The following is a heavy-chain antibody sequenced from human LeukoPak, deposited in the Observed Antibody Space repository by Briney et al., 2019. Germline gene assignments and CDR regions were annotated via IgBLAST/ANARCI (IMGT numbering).Heavy chain of an antibody. D-gene: IGHD2-21*02. Sequence: PGGSLRLSRAASGFTFSSYGMHWVRQAPGKGLEWVAVISYDGSNKYYADSVKGRFTISRDNSKNTLYLQMNSLRAEDTAVYYCAKDTYCGGDCYSEPDYWGQGTLVTVSS. V-gene: IGHV3-30*18. CDR1: GFTFSSYG. J-gene: IGHJ4*02. CDR2: ISYDGSNK. CDR3: AKDTYCGGDCYSEPDY.